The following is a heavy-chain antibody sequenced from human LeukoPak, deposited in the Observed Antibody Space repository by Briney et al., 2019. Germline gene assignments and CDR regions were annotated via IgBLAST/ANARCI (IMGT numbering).Heavy chain of an antibody. Sequence: ASVKVSCKASGGTSSSYAISWVRQAPGQGLEWMGWINPNSGGTNYAQKFQGRVTMTRDTSISTAYMELSRLRSDDTAVYYCARVKRGAGRIGNWFDPWGQGTLVTVSS. V-gene: IGHV1-2*02. CDR2: INPNSGGT. CDR1: GGTSSSYA. CDR3: ARVKRGAGRIGNWFDP. J-gene: IGHJ5*02. D-gene: IGHD6-19*01.